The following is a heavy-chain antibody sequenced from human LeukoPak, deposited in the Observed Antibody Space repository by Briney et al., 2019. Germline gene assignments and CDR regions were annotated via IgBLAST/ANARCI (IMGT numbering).Heavy chain of an antibody. D-gene: IGHD3-9*01. CDR2: ISSSGGTI. CDR3: AKYYDILTGYYNVRYFDS. J-gene: IGHJ4*02. V-gene: IGHV3-48*03. CDR1: GFTFSNYE. Sequence: PGGSPRLSCAASGFTFSNYEMNWVRQAPGKGLEWVSYISSSGGTIYYADFVKGRFSVSRDNAKNSLFLQMNSLRAEDTAVYYCAKYYDILTGYYNVRYFDSWGQGTLVTVSS.